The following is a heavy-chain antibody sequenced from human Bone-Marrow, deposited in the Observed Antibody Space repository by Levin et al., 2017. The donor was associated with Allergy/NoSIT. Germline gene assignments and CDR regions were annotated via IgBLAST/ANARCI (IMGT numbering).Heavy chain of an antibody. CDR1: GYSFSSYW. V-gene: IGHV5-51*01. Sequence: GESLKISCKTSGYSFSSYWIAWVRQKPGKGLEWMGIIYPADPDVRYSPSFQGQVTISVDTSISTAYLEWTSLKASDTAVYYCARFGIEAFAGIRFRDNWFDPWGQGTLVTVSS. D-gene: IGHD3-10*01. J-gene: IGHJ5*02. CDR3: ARFGIEAFAGIRFRDNWFDP. CDR2: IYPADPDV.